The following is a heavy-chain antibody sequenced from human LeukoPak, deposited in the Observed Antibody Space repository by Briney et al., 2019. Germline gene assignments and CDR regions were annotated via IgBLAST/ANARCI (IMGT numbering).Heavy chain of an antibody. CDR2: IIPIFGTA. CDR1: GGTFSSYA. CDR3: ARERGWETTVTTFFDY. Sequence: ASVKVSCKASGGTFSSYAISWVRQAPGQGLEWMGGIIPIFGTANYAQKFQGRVTNTADEYTSTAYMELSSLRSEDTAVYYCARERGWETTVTTFFDYWGQGTLVTVSS. J-gene: IGHJ4*02. V-gene: IGHV1-69*13. D-gene: IGHD4-17*01.